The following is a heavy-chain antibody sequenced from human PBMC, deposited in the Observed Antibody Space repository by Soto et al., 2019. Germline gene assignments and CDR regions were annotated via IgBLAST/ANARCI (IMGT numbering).Heavy chain of an antibody. V-gene: IGHV3-15*01. CDR1: GFIFRNAW. CDR3: TSEKGWRQSPLDS. Sequence: GGSLRLSCAASGFIFRNAWMSWVRQAPGKGLEWVGRIKSKSSGGTTDYAAPVEGGVTITRDDSKSILYLQMTSLTVEDTAVYFCTSEKGWRQSPLDSWGQGALVTVSS. J-gene: IGHJ5*01. CDR2: IKSKSSGGTT. D-gene: IGHD4-4*01.